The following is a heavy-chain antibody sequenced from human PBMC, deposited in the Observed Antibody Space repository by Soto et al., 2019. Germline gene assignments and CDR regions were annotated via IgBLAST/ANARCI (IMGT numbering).Heavy chain of an antibody. CDR1: GDTFSFYT. CDR2: VNPILSMS. CDR3: ATSYGSGYRAFDY. Sequence: QVQLVQSGAELKKPGSSVKVSCKASGDTFSFYTINWVRQAPGLGLEWMGRVNPILSMSNYAQKVQGRVTMTADKSTSTGYMELRSLRSEDTAFYYCATSYGSGYRAFDYWGQGALVTVSS. D-gene: IGHD3-10*01. V-gene: IGHV1-69*02. J-gene: IGHJ4*02.